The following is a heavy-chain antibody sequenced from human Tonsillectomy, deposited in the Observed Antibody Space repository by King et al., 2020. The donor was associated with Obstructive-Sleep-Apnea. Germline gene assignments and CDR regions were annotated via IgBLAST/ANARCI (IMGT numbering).Heavy chain of an antibody. CDR3: TTLWGV. D-gene: IGHD3-16*01. Sequence: VQLVESGGSLVNPGGSLRLSCVVSGFIFSNACVTCFRQAPGKGLECVGHIGSETDGGTTDHAASVKGRFTISRDDSKKTLYLEMNSLETEDTAVYYCTTLWGVWGQGTTVTVSS. V-gene: IGHV3-15*04. J-gene: IGHJ6*02. CDR1: GFIFSNAC. CDR2: IGSETDGGTT.